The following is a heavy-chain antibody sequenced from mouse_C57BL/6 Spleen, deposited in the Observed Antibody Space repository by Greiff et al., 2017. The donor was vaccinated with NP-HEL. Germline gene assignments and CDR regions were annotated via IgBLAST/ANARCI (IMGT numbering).Heavy chain of an antibody. CDR1: GYAFSSYW. D-gene: IGHD1-1*01. CDR3: ARSAIYGSSPFGY. Sequence: QVQLQQSGAELVKPGASVKISCKASGYAFSSYWMNWVKQRPGKGLAWIGQIYPGDGDTNSNGKFKGKATLTADKSSSTAYMQLSSLTSEDSAVYFCARSAIYGSSPFGYWGQGTTLTVSS. V-gene: IGHV1-80*01. J-gene: IGHJ2*01. CDR2: IYPGDGDT.